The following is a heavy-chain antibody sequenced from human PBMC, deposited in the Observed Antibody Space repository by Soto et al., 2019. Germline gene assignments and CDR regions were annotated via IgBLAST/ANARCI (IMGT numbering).Heavy chain of an antibody. J-gene: IGHJ6*02. CDR2: INPNSGDT. V-gene: IGHV1-2*02. CDR1: EYTFTDYY. D-gene: IGHD3-3*01. Sequence: ASVNVSFKASEYTFTDYYIHWVRQAPGQGPEWMGWINPNSGDTEFAQNFQGRFTVTRDTSISIVYMELSRLRSDDTAVYYCARTAIETTDPYYEYGLDVWGQGTTVTAP. CDR3: ARTAIETTDPYYEYGLDV.